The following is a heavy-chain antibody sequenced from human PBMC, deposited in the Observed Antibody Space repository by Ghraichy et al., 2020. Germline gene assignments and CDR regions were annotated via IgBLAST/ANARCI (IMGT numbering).Heavy chain of an antibody. D-gene: IGHD3-10*01. CDR2: ISGSGGST. CDR1: GFTFSSYA. V-gene: IGHV3-23*01. CDR3: AKDRRGVRGWEHDAFDI. J-gene: IGHJ3*02. Sequence: GGSLRLSCAASGFTFSSYAMSWVRQAPGKGLEWVSAISGSGGSTYYADSVKGRFTISRDNSKNTLYLQMNSLRAEDTAVYYCAKDRRGVRGWEHDAFDIWGQGTMVTVSS.